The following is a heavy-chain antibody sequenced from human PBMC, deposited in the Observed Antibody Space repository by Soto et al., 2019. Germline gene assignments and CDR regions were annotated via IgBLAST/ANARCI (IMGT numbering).Heavy chain of an antibody. D-gene: IGHD5-12*01. CDR2: IYPGDSDT. V-gene: IGHV5-51*01. CDR3: ARYSGYEPNRAMPGGYYFDY. Sequence: PGESLKISCRGFGYSFTTYWIGWVRQMPGKGLEWMGIIYPGDSDTRYSPSFQGQITFSADKSISTAYMQWSSLKASDTAMYYCARYSGYEPNRAMPGGYYFDYWGLGTLVTVSS. CDR1: GYSFTTYW. J-gene: IGHJ4*02.